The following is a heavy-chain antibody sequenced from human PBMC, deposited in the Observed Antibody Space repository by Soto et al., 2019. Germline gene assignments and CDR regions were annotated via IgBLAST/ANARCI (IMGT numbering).Heavy chain of an antibody. CDR3: ARGRRWDGGGWGFDH. CDR1: GVSITGYY. CDR2: IYYTGRS. Sequence: QVHLQESGPGLLKPSETLSLTCNVSGVSITGYYWSWIRQPPGKGLEWIGYIYYTGRSQYSPSLTSRVAISVETSKKQFSLRLNSVTSTDTAVSYCARGRRWDGGGWGFDHWGRGALVTVSS. V-gene: IGHV4-59*01. D-gene: IGHD1-26*01. J-gene: IGHJ4*02.